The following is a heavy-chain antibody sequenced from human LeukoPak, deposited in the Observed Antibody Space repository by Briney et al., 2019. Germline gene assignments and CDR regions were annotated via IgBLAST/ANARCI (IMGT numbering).Heavy chain of an antibody. J-gene: IGHJ4*02. V-gene: IGHV3-23*01. CDR1: GFTFSSYA. CDR3: AKDGGEAWWNIVVVPADYFDY. CDR2: ISGSGGST. Sequence: PGGSLRLSCAASGFTFSSYAMSWVRQAPGKGLEWVSAISGSGGSTYYADSVKGRFTISRDNSKNTLYLQMNSLRAEDTAVYYCAKDGGEAWWNIVVVPADYFDYWGQGTLVTVSS. D-gene: IGHD2-2*01.